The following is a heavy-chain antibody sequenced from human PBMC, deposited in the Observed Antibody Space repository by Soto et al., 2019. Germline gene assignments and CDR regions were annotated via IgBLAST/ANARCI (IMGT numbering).Heavy chain of an antibody. CDR3: ARARLSLNLPGTTVRFDP. J-gene: IGHJ5*02. Sequence: PSETLSLTCTVSGGSISSYYWSWIRQPPGKGLEWIGYIYYSGSTNYNPSLKSRVTISVDTSKNQFSLKLSSVTAADTAVYYCARARLSLNLPGTTVRFDPWGQGTLVTVSS. CDR2: IYYSGST. V-gene: IGHV4-59*01. CDR1: GGSISSYY. D-gene: IGHD1-7*01.